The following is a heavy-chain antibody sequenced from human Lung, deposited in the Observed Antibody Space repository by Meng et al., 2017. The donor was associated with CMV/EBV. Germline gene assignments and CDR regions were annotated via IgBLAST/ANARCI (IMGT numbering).Heavy chain of an antibody. CDR1: GFTFRSYA. CDR2: ISYDGSNK. J-gene: IGHJ4*02. Sequence: QGQVRRCGGGVVPPGRSLRLFCAASGFTFRSYAMHWVRQAPGKGLEWVAVISYDGSNKYYADSVKGRFTISRDNSKNTLYLQMNSLRAEDTAVYYCAHGGGDCWGQGTLVTVSS. CDR3: AHGGGDC. V-gene: IGHV3-30-3*01. D-gene: IGHD2-15*01.